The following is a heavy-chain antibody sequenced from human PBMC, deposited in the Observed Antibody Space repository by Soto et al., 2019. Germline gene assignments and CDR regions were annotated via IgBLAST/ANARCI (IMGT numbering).Heavy chain of an antibody. Sequence: GGSLRLSCAASGFTFSDYYMSWIRQAPGKGLEWVSYISSSNSYTNYSDSVKGRFTISRDNAKNSLYLQMNSLRAEDTAVYYCARDRLDTAMFRMYYGMDVWGQGTTVTDSS. CDR1: GFTFSDYY. CDR3: ARDRLDTAMFRMYYGMDV. J-gene: IGHJ6*02. D-gene: IGHD5-18*01. CDR2: ISSSNSYT. V-gene: IGHV3-11*06.